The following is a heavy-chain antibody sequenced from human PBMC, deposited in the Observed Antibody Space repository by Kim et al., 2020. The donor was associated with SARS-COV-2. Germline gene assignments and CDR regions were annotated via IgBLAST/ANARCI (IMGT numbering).Heavy chain of an antibody. CDR1: GYTFTSYY. V-gene: IGHV1-46*01. J-gene: IGHJ4*02. D-gene: IGHD6-13*01. Sequence: ASVKVSCKASGYTFTSYYMHWVRQAPGQGLEWMGIINPSGGSTSYAQKFQGRVTMTRDTSTSTVYMELSSLRSEDTAVYYCARDTQLRSLIAAAGTLDYWGQGTLVTVSS. CDR2: INPSGGST. CDR3: ARDTQLRSLIAAAGTLDY.